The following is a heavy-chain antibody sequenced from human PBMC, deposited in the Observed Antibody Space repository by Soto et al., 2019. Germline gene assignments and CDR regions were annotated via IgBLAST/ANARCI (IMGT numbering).Heavy chain of an antibody. CDR3: VGDQDVHTPMVHGNY. Sequence: EVQLVESGGGLVQPGESLRLSCTASGITFSSYSMNWVRQAPGKGLEWLSYISSSKTTYADSVKSRFTISRDNAKNSVYLQMNSLRDEDTAVYYCVGDQDVHTPMVHGNYWGRGTRVTVSS. V-gene: IGHV3-48*02. J-gene: IGHJ4*02. CDR1: GITFSSYS. D-gene: IGHD5-18*01. CDR2: ISSSKTT.